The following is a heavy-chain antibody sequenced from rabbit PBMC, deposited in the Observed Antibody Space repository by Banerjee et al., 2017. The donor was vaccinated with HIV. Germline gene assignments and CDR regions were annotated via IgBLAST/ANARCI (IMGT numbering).Heavy chain of an antibody. Sequence: QEQLVESGGGLVQPEGSLTLTCTASGFSFSGSYYMCWVRQAPGKGLEWIGCIYTGSGSAYYASWAKGRFTISKTSSTTVTLQMTSLTAADTATCFCARDVRSTGYWDLWGQGTLVTVS. CDR3: ARDVRSTGYWDL. D-gene: IGHD1-1*01. CDR2: IYTGSGSA. V-gene: IGHV1S45*01. CDR1: GFSFSGSYY. J-gene: IGHJ3*01.